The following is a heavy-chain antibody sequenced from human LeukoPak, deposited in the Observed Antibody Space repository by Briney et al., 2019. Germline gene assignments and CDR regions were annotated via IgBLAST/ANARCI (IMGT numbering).Heavy chain of an antibody. V-gene: IGHV1-8*01. Sequence: GASVKVSCKASGYTFTSYDINWVRQATGQGLEWTGWMNPNSGNTGYAQKFQGRVTMTRNTSISTAYMELSSLRSEDTAVYYCARGHDTGPRIAAADSDYWGQGTLVTVSS. CDR1: GYTFTSYD. CDR3: ARGHDTGPRIAAADSDY. CDR2: MNPNSGNT. D-gene: IGHD6-13*01. J-gene: IGHJ4*02.